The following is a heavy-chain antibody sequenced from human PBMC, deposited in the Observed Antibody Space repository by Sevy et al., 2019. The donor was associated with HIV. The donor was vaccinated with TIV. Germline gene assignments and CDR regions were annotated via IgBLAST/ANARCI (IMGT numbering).Heavy chain of an antibody. V-gene: IGHV3-48*04. CDR2: ISGSDGTI. CDR3: ARDHVKDGDLGDYYYFAMDV. D-gene: IGHD4-17*01. CDR1: GFTFSTYA. Sequence: GGSLRLSCAASGFTFSTYAMTWVRQAPGKGLEWISYISGSDGTIFYADSVKGRFTISRDNSKNSLYLQMSSLRAEDTAVYYCARDHVKDGDLGDYYYFAMDVWGQGTTVTVSS. J-gene: IGHJ6*02.